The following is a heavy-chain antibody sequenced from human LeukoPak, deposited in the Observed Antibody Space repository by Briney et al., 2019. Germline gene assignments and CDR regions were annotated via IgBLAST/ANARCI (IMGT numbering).Heavy chain of an antibody. CDR3: ARDGYSSGWYDC. CDR2: IHDSGST. J-gene: IGHJ5*01. CDR1: GGSFSGYY. V-gene: IGHV4-59*01. D-gene: IGHD6-19*01. Sequence: SETLSLTCAVYGGSFSGYYWIWIRQSPGKGLEWIGHIHDSGSTTYNPSLKSRVTISVDTSKNQFSLKLSSVTAADTAVYYCARDGYSSGWYDCWGQGTLVTVSS.